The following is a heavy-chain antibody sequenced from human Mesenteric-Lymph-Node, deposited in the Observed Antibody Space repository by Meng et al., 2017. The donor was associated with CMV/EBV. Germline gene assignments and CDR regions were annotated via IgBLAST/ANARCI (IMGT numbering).Heavy chain of an antibody. D-gene: IGHD4-11*01. V-gene: IGHV1-2*02. CDR3: ARGSIQSYSNYGVDY. Sequence: SVKVSCKASGYTFIAYYMHWVRQAPGQGLEWMGWINPSSGDTNYAQKFQGRVTMTWDTSISTAYMELSRLRSDDTAVYYCARGSIQSYSNYGVDYWGQGTLVTVSS. J-gene: IGHJ4*02. CDR2: INPSSGDT. CDR1: GYTFIAYY.